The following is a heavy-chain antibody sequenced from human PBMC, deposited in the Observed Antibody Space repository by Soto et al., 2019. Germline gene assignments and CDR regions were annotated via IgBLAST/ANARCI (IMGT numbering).Heavy chain of an antibody. CDR2: IVVGSGNT. V-gene: IGHV1-58*02. CDR1: GFTFTSSA. Sequence: SVKVSCKASGFTFTSSAMQWVRQARGQRLEWIGWIVVGSGNTNYAQKLQGRVTITADESTSTAYMELSSLRSEDTAVYYCASLHLAPSAFDIWGQGTMVTVSS. J-gene: IGHJ3*02. CDR3: ASLHLAPSAFDI.